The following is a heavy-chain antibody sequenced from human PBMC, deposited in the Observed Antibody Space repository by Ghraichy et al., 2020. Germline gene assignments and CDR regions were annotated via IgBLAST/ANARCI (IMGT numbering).Heavy chain of an antibody. CDR3: ARDISFTAPDY. Sequence: GGSLRLSCAASGFTFSSHGMHWVRQAPGKGLEWVAVIWYDGSNKYYVDSVKGRFTISRDDSKNTLYLQMNNLRAEDTGVYYCARDISFTAPDYWGQGTLVTVSS. J-gene: IGHJ4*02. CDR2: IWYDGSNK. CDR1: GFTFSSHG. D-gene: IGHD3-16*01. V-gene: IGHV3-33*01.